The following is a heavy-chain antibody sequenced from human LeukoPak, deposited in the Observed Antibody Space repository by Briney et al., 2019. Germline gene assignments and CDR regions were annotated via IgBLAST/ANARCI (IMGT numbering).Heavy chain of an antibody. J-gene: IGHJ3*02. V-gene: IGHV4-59*08. CDR1: GGSISSYY. CDR3: ARSGSWYSDAFDI. CDR2: IYYSGST. D-gene: IGHD6-13*01. Sequence: SETLSLTCTISGGSISSYYWSWIRQPPGKGLEWIGYIYYSGSTNYNPSLKSRVTISVDTSKNQFSLKLSSVTAADTAVYYCARSGSWYSDAFDIWGQGTMVTVSS.